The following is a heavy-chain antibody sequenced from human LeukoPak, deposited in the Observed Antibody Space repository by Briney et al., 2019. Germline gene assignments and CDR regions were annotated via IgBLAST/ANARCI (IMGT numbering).Heavy chain of an antibody. V-gene: IGHV4-39*01. J-gene: IGHJ4*02. D-gene: IGHD6-19*01. CDR2: IYYSGST. Sequence: PSETLSLTCTVSGGSINSSSYYWGWIRQPPGKGLEWIGSIYYSGSTYYNPSLKSRVTISVDTSKNQFSLKLSSVTAADTAVYYCARLGIAVGYLDYWGQGTLVTVSS. CDR1: GGSINSSSYY. CDR3: ARLGIAVGYLDY.